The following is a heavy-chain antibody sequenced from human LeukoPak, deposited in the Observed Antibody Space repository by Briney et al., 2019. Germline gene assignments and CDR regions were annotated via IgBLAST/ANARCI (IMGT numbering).Heavy chain of an antibody. V-gene: IGHV1-2*02. J-gene: IGHJ6*02. CDR2: INPNSGGT. CDR1: GYTFASYD. Sequence: ASVKVSCKASGYTFASYDINWLRQATGQGLEWLGWINPNSGGTNYAQKFQGRVTVTRDTSISTAYMELSSLRSDDTAVYYCARGHYYYSLHVWGQGTTVTVSS. CDR3: ARGHYYYSLHV.